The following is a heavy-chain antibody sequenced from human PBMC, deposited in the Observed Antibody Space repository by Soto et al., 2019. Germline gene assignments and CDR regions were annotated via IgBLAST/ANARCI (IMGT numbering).Heavy chain of an antibody. Sequence: EVQLVESGGGLVQPGRSLRLSCVASGFTFDDYGLHWVRQTPEKGLEWVSSITWNSGSVFYADSVKGRFTISRDNAKNSLYLQMSGLRVEDTALYYCAKDNRGYENDAFNFWGQGTMVTVSS. CDR3: AKDNRGYENDAFNF. J-gene: IGHJ3*01. D-gene: IGHD5-12*01. CDR2: ITWNSGSV. V-gene: IGHV3-9*01. CDR1: GFTFDDYG.